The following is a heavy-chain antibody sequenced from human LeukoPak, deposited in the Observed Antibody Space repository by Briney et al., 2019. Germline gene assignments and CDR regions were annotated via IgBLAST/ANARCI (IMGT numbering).Heavy chain of an antibody. V-gene: IGHV1-46*01. CDR3: ARDGAGRKDYYYMDV. D-gene: IGHD1-14*01. Sequence: ASVKVSCKASGYTFTSYYMHWVRQAPRQGLEWMGIINPSGGSTSYAQKFQGRVTMTRDMSTSTVYMELSSLRSEDTAVYYCARDGAGRKDYYYMDVWGKGTTVTVSS. CDR2: INPSGGST. J-gene: IGHJ6*03. CDR1: GYTFTSYY.